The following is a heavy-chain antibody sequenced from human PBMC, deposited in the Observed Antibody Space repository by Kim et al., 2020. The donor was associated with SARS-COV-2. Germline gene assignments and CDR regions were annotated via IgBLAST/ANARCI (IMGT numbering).Heavy chain of an antibody. Sequence: GESLKISCKGSGYSFTSYWIGWVRQMPGKGLEWMGIIYPGDSDTRYSPSFQGQVTISADKSISTAYLQWSSLKASDTAMYYCAMSYDSSGYYYDYFDYWGQGTLVTVSS. D-gene: IGHD3-22*01. J-gene: IGHJ4*02. CDR3: AMSYDSSGYYYDYFDY. CDR2: IYPGDSDT. CDR1: GYSFTSYW. V-gene: IGHV5-51*01.